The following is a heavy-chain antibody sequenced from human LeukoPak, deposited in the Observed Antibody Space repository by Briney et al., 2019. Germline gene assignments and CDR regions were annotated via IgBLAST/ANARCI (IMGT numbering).Heavy chain of an antibody. CDR1: GYTLTELS. J-gene: IGHJ4*02. V-gene: IGHV1-24*01. CDR3: ATDLKYYYDSSGYYKENDY. Sequence: ASVKVSCKVSGYTLTELSMHWVRQAPGKGLEWMGGFDPEDGETIYAQKFQGRVTMTEDTSTDTAYMELGSLRSEDTAVYYCATDLKYYYDSSGYYKENDYWGQGTLVTVSS. CDR2: FDPEDGET. D-gene: IGHD3-22*01.